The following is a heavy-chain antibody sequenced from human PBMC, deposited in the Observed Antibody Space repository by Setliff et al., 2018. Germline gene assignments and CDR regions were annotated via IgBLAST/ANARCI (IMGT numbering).Heavy chain of an antibody. J-gene: IGHJ6*03. Sequence: GGSLRLSCAASGFTFKDYSMVWVRQVPGKGLEWVSSISGSGTNTYHADSVKGRFTISRDNSKNTLYLQMNSLRAEDTAVYYCAKGGTEHYYYYMDVWGKGTTVTVSS. CDR2: ISGSGTNT. CDR1: GFTFKDYS. V-gene: IGHV3-23*01. CDR3: AKGGTEHYYYYMDV.